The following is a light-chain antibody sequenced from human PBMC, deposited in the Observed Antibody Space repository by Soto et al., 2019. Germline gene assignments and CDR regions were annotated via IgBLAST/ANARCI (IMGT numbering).Light chain of an antibody. Sequence: QSVLTQPPSASGSPGQSVTISCTGTKSDIGVYDFVSWYQHHSGKAPRLIIYEVVQRPSGVPDRFSGSKSGNTASLTVSGLQAADEADYFCKSYAGSNVFVFGTGTKVTVL. CDR1: KSDIGVYDF. J-gene: IGLJ1*01. CDR3: KSYAGSNVFV. V-gene: IGLV2-8*01. CDR2: EVV.